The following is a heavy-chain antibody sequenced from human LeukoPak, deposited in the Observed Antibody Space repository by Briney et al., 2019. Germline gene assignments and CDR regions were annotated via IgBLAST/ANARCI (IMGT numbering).Heavy chain of an antibody. CDR3: ARDVIIMVRGVITYYCYGMDV. D-gene: IGHD3-10*01. V-gene: IGHV3-30*04. CDR1: GFTFSSYA. Sequence: PGRSLRLSCAASGFTFSSYAMHWVRQAPGKGLEWVAVISYDGSNKYYADSVKGRFTISRDNSKNTLYLQMNSLRAEDTAVYYCARDVIIMVRGVITYYCYGMDVWGKGTTVTVSS. CDR2: ISYDGSNK. J-gene: IGHJ6*04.